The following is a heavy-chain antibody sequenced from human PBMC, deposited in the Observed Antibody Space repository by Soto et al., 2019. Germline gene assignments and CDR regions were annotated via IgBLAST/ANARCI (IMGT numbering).Heavy chain of an antibody. CDR2: IIPIFGTA. D-gene: IGHD2-2*01. J-gene: IGHJ6*02. Sequence: QVQLVQSGAEVKKPGSSVKVSCKASGGTFSSYAISWVRQAPGQGLEWMGGIIPIFGTANYAQKFQGRVTITADESTSTAYMELSSLRSEDTAVYYCERVRQYCSSTSCYQVNGMDVWGQGTTVTVSS. CDR3: ERVRQYCSSTSCYQVNGMDV. V-gene: IGHV1-69*01. CDR1: GGTFSSYA.